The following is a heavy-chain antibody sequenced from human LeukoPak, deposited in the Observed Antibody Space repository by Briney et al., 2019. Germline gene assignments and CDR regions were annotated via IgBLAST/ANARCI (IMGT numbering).Heavy chain of an antibody. CDR1: GGSISSGDYY. CDR3: ARHAYYGSGPGKWFDP. V-gene: IGHV4-30-4*01. J-gene: IGHJ5*02. D-gene: IGHD3-10*01. CDR2: IYYSGST. Sequence: SQTLSLTCTVSGGSISSGDYYWSWIRQPPGKGLEWIGYIYYSGSTYYNPSLKSRVTISVDTSKNQFSLKLSSVTAADTAVYYCARHAYYGSGPGKWFDPWGQGTLVTVSS.